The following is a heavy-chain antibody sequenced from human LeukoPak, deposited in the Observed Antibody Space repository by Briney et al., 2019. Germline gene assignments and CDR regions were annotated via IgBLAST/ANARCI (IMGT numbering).Heavy chain of an antibody. J-gene: IGHJ4*02. V-gene: IGHV3-30*18. CDR1: GFTFSSYG. D-gene: IGHD3-16*02. Sequence: GGSLRLPCAASGFTFSSYGMHWVRQAPGKGLEWVAVISYDGSNKYYADSVKGRFTISRDNSKNTLYLQMNSLRAEDTAVYYCAKVLLRLGELSPSDYWGQGTLVTVSS. CDR2: ISYDGSNK. CDR3: AKVLLRLGELSPSDY.